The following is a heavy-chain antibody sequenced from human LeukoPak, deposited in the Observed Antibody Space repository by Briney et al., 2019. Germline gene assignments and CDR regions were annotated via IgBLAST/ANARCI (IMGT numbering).Heavy chain of an antibody. D-gene: IGHD2-2*01. CDR3: ARDLGDIVVVPSAFTLP. Sequence: ASVKVSCKAYGYTFTSYGISWVRQAPGQGLEWMGWISAYNGNTNYAQELQGRVTMTTDTSTSTAYMELRSLRSDDTAVYYCARDLGDIVVVPSAFTLPWGQGTLVTVSS. CDR2: ISAYNGNT. V-gene: IGHV1-18*01. J-gene: IGHJ5*02. CDR1: GYTFTSYG.